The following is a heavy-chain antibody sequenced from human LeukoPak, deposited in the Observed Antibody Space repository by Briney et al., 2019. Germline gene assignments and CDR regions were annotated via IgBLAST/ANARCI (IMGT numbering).Heavy chain of an antibody. J-gene: IGHJ3*02. CDR3: AKGGRGVVRSDAFDT. Sequence: GGSLRLSCAASGFTFSSYVMSWVRQAPGKGLEWVSTIGSGGGSTFYADSVKGRFTISRDNSKNTLYLQMNSLRAEDTAVYYCAKGGRGVVRSDAFDTWGQGTMVTVSS. CDR2: IGSGGGST. CDR1: GFTFSSYV. D-gene: IGHD3-10*01. V-gene: IGHV3-23*01.